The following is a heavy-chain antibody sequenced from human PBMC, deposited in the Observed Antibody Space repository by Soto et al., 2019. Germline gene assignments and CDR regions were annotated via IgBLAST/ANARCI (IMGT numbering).Heavy chain of an antibody. CDR3: ARMGCRSIRCSAESFQH. CDR2: ISGYNGNT. D-gene: IGHD2-2*01. Sequence: ASVKVSCKASGYGFTSYGISWVRQAPGQGLEWLGWISGYNGNTNYAQKFRGRVTMTTDTSTTTAYLELRSLRSDDTAVYYCARMGCRSIRCSAESFQHWGQGTLVTVSS. CDR1: GYGFTSYG. J-gene: IGHJ1*01. V-gene: IGHV1-18*04.